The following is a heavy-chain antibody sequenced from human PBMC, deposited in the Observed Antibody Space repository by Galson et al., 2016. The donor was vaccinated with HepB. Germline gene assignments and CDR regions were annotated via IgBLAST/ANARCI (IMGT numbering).Heavy chain of an antibody. J-gene: IGHJ6*02. V-gene: IGHV3-23*01. Sequence: SLRLSCAASGFTFSSYAMTWVRQAPGKGLEWVSAISGSGGSTYYADSVKGRFTISRDNSKNTMYLQMNSLRAEDTAVYYCAKATEYSTSWYCFYYGMDVWGQGTTVTVSS. CDR2: ISGSGGST. CDR3: AKATEYSTSWYCFYYGMDV. CDR1: GFTFSSYA. D-gene: IGHD6-13*01.